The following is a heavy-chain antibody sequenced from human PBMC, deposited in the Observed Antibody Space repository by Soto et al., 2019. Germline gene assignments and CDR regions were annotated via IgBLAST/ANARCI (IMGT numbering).Heavy chain of an antibody. CDR2: VNGYNP. Sequence: EVQLLESGGGLVQPGGSLRLSCAASGFTFSIYSLSWVRQAPGKGLEWVSAVNGYNPHYADSVKGRFTISRDNDRSTLYLQMRSLRVEGTASYYCAQVGPRIVTGWFEYFEPWGQGTLVTVS. D-gene: IGHD6-19*01. CDR3: AQVGPRIVTGWFEYFEP. CDR1: GFTFSIYS. J-gene: IGHJ4*02. V-gene: IGHV3-23*01.